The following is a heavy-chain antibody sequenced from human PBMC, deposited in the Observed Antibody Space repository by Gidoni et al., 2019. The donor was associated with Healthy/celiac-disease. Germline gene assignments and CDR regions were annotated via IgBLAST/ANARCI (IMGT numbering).Heavy chain of an antibody. CDR2: IWYDGSNK. CDR1: GFTFSRYG. J-gene: IGHJ2*01. D-gene: IGHD6-19*01. V-gene: IGHV3-33*01. Sequence: QVQLVESGGGVVQPGRSLRLSCAASGFTFSRYGMHWVRQAPGKGLEWVAVIWYDGSNKYYADSVKGRFTISRDNSKNTLYLQMNSLRAEDTAVYYCARDPGIAVAGGDYWYFDLWGRGTLVTVSS. CDR3: ARDPGIAVAGGDYWYFDL.